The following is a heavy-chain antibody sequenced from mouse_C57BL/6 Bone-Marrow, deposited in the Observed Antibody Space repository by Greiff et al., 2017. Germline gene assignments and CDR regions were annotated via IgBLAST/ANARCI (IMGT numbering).Heavy chain of an antibody. CDR2: INPGSGGT. Sequence: QVQLKQSGAELVRPGTSVKVSCKASGYAFTNYLIEWVKQRPGQGLEWNGVINPGSGGTNYNEKFKGKATLTADKSSSTAYMQLSSLTSEDSAVYFCARGDWDFFDYWGQGTTLTVSS. V-gene: IGHV1-54*01. CDR3: ARGDWDFFDY. D-gene: IGHD4-1*01. J-gene: IGHJ2*01. CDR1: GYAFTNYL.